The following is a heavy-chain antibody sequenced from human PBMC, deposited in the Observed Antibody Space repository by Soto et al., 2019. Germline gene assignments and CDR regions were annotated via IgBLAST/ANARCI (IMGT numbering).Heavy chain of an antibody. CDR3: ARVTLDYVPGMDV. J-gene: IGHJ6*02. D-gene: IGHD4-17*01. V-gene: IGHV4-31*03. Sequence: QVQLQESGPGLVEPSQTLSLTCTVSGGPITNYWSWIRQHPGKGLEWIGYIYGSGSTYYNPSLKSRLIMSLDTSKNQLSLKLTSVTAADTAVYYCARVTLDYVPGMDVWGPGTTVTVSS. CDR2: IYGSGST. CDR1: GGPITNY.